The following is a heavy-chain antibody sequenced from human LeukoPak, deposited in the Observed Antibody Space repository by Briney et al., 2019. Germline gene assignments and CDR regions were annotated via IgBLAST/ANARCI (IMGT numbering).Heavy chain of an antibody. CDR2: ISGSGGST. D-gene: IGHD2-2*02. CDR3: AKDLSDWDQLLYDAFDI. V-gene: IGHV3-23*01. Sequence: PGGSLRLSCAASGFTFSSYAMSWVRQAPGKGLEWVSAISGSGGSTYYADSVKGRFTISRDNSKNTLYLQMNSLRAEDTAVYYCAKDLSDWDQLLYDAFDIWGQGTMVTVSS. CDR1: GFTFSSYA. J-gene: IGHJ3*02.